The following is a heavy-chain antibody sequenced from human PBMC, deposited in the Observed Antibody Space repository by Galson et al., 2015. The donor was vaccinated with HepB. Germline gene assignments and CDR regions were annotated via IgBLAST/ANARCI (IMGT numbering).Heavy chain of an antibody. V-gene: IGHV5-10-1*01. D-gene: IGHD4-17*01. J-gene: IGHJ6*03. CDR3: ASDYGDVSGNYYMDV. CDR1: GYSFTSYW. CDR2: IDPSDSYT. Sequence: QSGAEVKKPGESLRISCKGSGYSFTSYWISWVRQMPGKGLEWMGRIDPSDSYTNYSPSFQGHVTISADKSISTAYLQWSSLKASDTAMYYCASDYGDVSGNYYMDVWGKGTTVTVSS.